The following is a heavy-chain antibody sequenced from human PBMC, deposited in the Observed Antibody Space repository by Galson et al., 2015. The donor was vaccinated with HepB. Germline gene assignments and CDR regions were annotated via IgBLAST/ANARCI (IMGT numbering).Heavy chain of an antibody. D-gene: IGHD6-19*01. CDR2: IYYSGST. V-gene: IGHV4-59*08. CDR1: GGSISSYY. CDR3: ARAQQWLAYFDY. Sequence: TLSLTCTVSGGSISSYYWSWIRQPPGKGLEWIGYIYYSGSTNYNPSLKSRVTISVDTSKNQFSLKLSSVTAADTAVYYCARAQQWLAYFDYWGQGTLVTVSS. J-gene: IGHJ4*02.